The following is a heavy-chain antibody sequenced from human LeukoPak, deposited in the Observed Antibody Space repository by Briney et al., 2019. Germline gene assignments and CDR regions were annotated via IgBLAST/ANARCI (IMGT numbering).Heavy chain of an antibody. V-gene: IGHV3-21*01. CDR2: ISSSSSYI. CDR3: AKVAKYYYGSETYYFFEH. D-gene: IGHD3-10*01. CDR1: RFTFSSYS. Sequence: GGSLRLSCAASRFTFSSYSMNWVRQAPGKGLEWVSSISSSSSYIYYADSVKGRFTISRDNAKNSLYLQMNSLRVEDTAVYYCAKVAKYYYGSETYYFFEHWGQGTPVTASS. J-gene: IGHJ4*02.